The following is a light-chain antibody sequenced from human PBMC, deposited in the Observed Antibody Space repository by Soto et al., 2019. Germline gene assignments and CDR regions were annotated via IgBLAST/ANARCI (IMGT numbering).Light chain of an antibody. CDR3: SSYTTTTAYG. CDR1: SSDVGGYNS. J-gene: IGLJ1*01. CDR2: EVN. Sequence: QSALTQPASVSGSPGQSITISCTGTSSDVGGYNSVSWYQQHPGKAPKLMIYEVNNRPSGVSTRFSGSKSGNTASLTISGLQPEDEADYYCSSYTTTTAYGFGTGTKLTVL. V-gene: IGLV2-14*01.